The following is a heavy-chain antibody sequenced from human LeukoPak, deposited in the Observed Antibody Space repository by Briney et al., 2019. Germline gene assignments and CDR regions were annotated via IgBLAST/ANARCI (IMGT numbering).Heavy chain of an antibody. V-gene: IGHV4-39*01. CDR3: ARRAGRLVAFDY. Sequence: SETLSLTCTVSGGSISSSSYYWGWIRHPPGKGLEWIGSIYYSGSTYYNPSLKSRVTISVDTSKNQFSLKLSSVTAADTAVYYCARRAGRLVAFDYWGQGTLVTVSS. J-gene: IGHJ4*02. CDR1: GGSISSSSYY. D-gene: IGHD6-19*01. CDR2: IYYSGST.